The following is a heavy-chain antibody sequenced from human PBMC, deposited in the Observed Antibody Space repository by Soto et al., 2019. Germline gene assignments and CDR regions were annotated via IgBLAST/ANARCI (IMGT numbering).Heavy chain of an antibody. D-gene: IGHD6-13*01. V-gene: IGHV1-18*01. CDR1: GYTFTSYG. CDR2: ISAYNGNT. J-gene: IGHJ3*02. CDR3: ARGAYSSSWYGNFLGDAFEI. Sequence: QVQLVQSGAEVKKPGASVKVSCKASGYTFTSYGISWVRQAPGQGLEWMGWISAYNGNTKYAQKLQGRVTMTTDTSTSTAYMELRSLKSDDTDVYYCARGAYSSSWYGNFLGDAFEIWGQGTMVAVS.